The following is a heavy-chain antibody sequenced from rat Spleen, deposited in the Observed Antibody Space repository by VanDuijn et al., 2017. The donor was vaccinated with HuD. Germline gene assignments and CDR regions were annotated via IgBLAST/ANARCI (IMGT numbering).Heavy chain of an antibody. CDR3: ARRHYGYTDYFDY. J-gene: IGHJ2*01. CDR2: ISYGDRSGHSST. CDR1: GFTFSDYG. D-gene: IGHD1-6*01. Sequence: EVQLVESGGGLVQPGRSLKLSCAASGFTFSDYGMAWVHQGPTKGLEWVATISYGDRSGHSSTYYRDSVKGRFTISRDNAKSTLSLQMDSLRSEDTATYYCARRHYGYTDYFDYWGQGVMVTVSS. V-gene: IGHV5-29*01.